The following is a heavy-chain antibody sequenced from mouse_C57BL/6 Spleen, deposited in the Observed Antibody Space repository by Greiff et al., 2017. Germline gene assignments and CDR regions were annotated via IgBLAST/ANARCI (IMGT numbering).Heavy chain of an antibody. V-gene: IGHV5-4*01. Sequence: EVQVVESGGGLVKPGGSLKLSCAASGFTFSSYAMSWVRQTPEKRLEWVATISDGGSYTYYPDNVKGRFTISRDNAKNNLYLQMSHLKSEDTAMYYCARDRDYSNYRNFDVWGTGTTVTVSS. J-gene: IGHJ1*03. CDR2: ISDGGSYT. CDR3: ARDRDYSNYRNFDV. CDR1: GFTFSSYA. D-gene: IGHD2-5*01.